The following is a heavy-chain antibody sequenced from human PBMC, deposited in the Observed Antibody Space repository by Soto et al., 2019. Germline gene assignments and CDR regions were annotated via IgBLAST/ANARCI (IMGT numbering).Heavy chain of an antibody. CDR3: ARRRYFDWLSGDYGMDV. CDR1: GGTFSSYA. CDR2: IIPIFGTA. J-gene: IGHJ6*02. Sequence: ASVKVSCKASGGTFSSYAISWVRQAPGQGLEWMGGIIPIFGTANYAQKFQGRVTITADKSTSTAYMELSSLRSEDTAVYYCARRRYFDWLSGDYGMDVRGQGTTVTVSS. V-gene: IGHV1-69*06. D-gene: IGHD3-9*01.